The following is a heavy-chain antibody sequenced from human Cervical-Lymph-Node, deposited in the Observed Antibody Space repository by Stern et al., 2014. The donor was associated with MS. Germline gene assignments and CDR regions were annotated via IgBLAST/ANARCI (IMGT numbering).Heavy chain of an antibody. V-gene: IGHV3-33*01. CDR3: ARDRVGALDY. CDR2: ILSDGSSK. D-gene: IGHD4/OR15-4a*01. CDR1: GFTFSSHG. Sequence: VQLVQSGGGVVQPGRSLRLSCAASGFTFSSHGMHWVRQAPGKGLEWVAVILSDGSSKYYIDSVRGRFSISRDNSKNTLYLHMNSLRAEDTAVYYCARDRVGALDYWGQGTLVTVSS. J-gene: IGHJ4*02.